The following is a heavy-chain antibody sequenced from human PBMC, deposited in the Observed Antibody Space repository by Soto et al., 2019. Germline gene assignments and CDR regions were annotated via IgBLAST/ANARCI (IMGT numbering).Heavy chain of an antibody. V-gene: IGHV3-23*01. J-gene: IGHJ5*02. CDR3: AKDVYWSATMPCFDT. CDR2: ISAGGTT. CDR1: GFTFSGNA. D-gene: IGHD2-8*02. Sequence: HPGGSLRLSCAASGFTFSGNAMTWVRQAPGKGLDWVSGISAGGTTYYADSAKGRFTISRDNSKNTLYLQMHGLRVEDTAVYYCAKDVYWSATMPCFDTWGQGTLVTVSS.